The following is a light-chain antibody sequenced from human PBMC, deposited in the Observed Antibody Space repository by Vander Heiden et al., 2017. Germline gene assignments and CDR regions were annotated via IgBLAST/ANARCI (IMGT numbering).Light chain of an antibody. CDR1: SRDIGDYNY. J-gene: IGLJ1*01. Sequence: QSALTQPAYVSGSPRQPIYLSCSGASRDIGDYNYVSWYQQHPGKAPKLIIFEVTNRPSGVSNRFSGSKSDNTASLTISGLQAEDEADYYCYSYTSKSTRYVFGTGTKVTVL. V-gene: IGLV2-14*01. CDR3: YSYTSKSTRYV. CDR2: EVT.